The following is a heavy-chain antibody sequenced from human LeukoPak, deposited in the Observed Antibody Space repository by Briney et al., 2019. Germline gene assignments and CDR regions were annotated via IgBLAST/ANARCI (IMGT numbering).Heavy chain of an antibody. D-gene: IGHD4-17*01. V-gene: IGHV3-66*01. CDR3: ARALADYGDYNYLGY. Sequence: GGSLRLSCAASGFTVSSIYISWVRQAPGKGLEWVSGIYSRGSTYYADSVKGRFSISRDNSKNTLYLQMNSLRAEDTAMYYCARALADYGDYNYLGYWGQGTLVTVSS. CDR2: IYSRGST. CDR1: GFTVSSIY. J-gene: IGHJ4*02.